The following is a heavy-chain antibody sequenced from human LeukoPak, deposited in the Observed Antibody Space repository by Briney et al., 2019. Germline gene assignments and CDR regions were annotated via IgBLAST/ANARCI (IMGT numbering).Heavy chain of an antibody. CDR3: ASMDIVVVPAEYNWFDP. D-gene: IGHD2-2*03. V-gene: IGHV1-2*02. CDR2: INPNSGGT. CDR1: GYTFTGYY. Sequence: GASVKVSCKASGYTFTGYYMHWVRQAPGQGLEWMGWINPNSGGTNYAQKLQGRVTMTTDTSTSTAYMELRSLRSEDTAVYYCASMDIVVVPAEYNWFDPWGQGTLVTVSS. J-gene: IGHJ5*02.